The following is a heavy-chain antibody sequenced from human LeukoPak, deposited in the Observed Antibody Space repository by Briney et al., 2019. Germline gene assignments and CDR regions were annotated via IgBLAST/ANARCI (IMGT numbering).Heavy chain of an antibody. J-gene: IGHJ4*02. D-gene: IGHD4-11*01. CDR2: IRSKASGGTT. V-gene: IGHV3-49*04. CDR3: TIGYSIVY. Sequence: PGRSLRLTCTASGFTFCNNAASWDCQAPGQGLEWEGFIRSKASGGTTEYTAAVKGRFTISRDDSKSIAYLQMNSLITEDTAIYYCTIGYSIVYWGQGTQVTVSS. CDR1: GFTFCNNA.